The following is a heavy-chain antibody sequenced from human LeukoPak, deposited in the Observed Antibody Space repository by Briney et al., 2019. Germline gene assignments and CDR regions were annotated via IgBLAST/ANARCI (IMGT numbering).Heavy chain of an antibody. J-gene: IGHJ3*02. CDR3: ATAAEIYYYNTGGI. CDR1: GSTLTKLS. D-gene: IGHD3-10*01. Sequence: ASVKVSCKVFGSTLTKLSMHWVRQAPGKGLEWMGGFDPEADETVYAQNFHGRVTVTEDTSSDTTYMELSSLRSEDTAVYYCATAAEIYYYNTGGIWGQGTMVTVSS. V-gene: IGHV1-24*01. CDR2: FDPEADET.